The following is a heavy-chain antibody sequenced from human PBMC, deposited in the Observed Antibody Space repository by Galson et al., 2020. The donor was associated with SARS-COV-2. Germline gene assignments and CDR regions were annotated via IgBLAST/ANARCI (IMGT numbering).Heavy chain of an antibody. Sequence: ASVEDPCKASGYTFTSYGTRWVRQAPGQGLEWMGWICAYNGNTNYAQKLQGRVTMTTDTSTSTAYMELRSQRSDDTAVYYCARAVGATTTDAFDIWGEGAMVTVSS. CDR3: ARAVGATTTDAFDI. J-gene: IGHJ3*02. CDR2: ICAYNGNT. V-gene: IGHV1-18*04. D-gene: IGHD1-26*01. CDR1: GYTFTSYG.